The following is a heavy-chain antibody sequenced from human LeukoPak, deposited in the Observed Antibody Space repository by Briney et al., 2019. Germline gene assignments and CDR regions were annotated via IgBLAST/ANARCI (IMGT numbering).Heavy chain of an antibody. Sequence: GSLRLSCAASGFTFSSYVMNWVRQAPGKGLEWVSVISGRGGSTYYADSVKGRFTISRDNSKNTLFLQMNSLRAEDTAVYYCAKGGYCSSTSCYVGWFDPWGQGTLVTVSS. D-gene: IGHD2-2*01. V-gene: IGHV3-23*01. CDR2: ISGRGGST. CDR3: AKGGYCSSTSCYVGWFDP. CDR1: GFTFSSYV. J-gene: IGHJ5*02.